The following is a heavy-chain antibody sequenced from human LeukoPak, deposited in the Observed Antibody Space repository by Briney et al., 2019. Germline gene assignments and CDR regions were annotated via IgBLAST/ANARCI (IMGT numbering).Heavy chain of an antibody. CDR2: MIPILGIA. D-gene: IGHD5-24*01. CDR1: GCTFSSYA. Sequence: GSSVKVSCKASGCTFSSYAISWVRQAPGQGLEWMGMMIPILGIANYAQKFQGRVTIPADKSTSTAYMELSSLRSEDTAVYYCAREGDGYNFDYWGQGTLVTVSS. CDR3: AREGDGYNFDY. J-gene: IGHJ4*02. V-gene: IGHV1-69*04.